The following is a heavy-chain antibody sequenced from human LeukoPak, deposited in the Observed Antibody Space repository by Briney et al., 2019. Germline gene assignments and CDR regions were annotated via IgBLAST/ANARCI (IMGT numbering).Heavy chain of an antibody. J-gene: IGHJ6*04. V-gene: IGHV3-30*18. D-gene: IGHD3-10*01. CDR1: GFTFSSYG. CDR2: ISYDGSNK. CDR3: AKVIVAWDGSGSMLYYGMDV. Sequence: PGRSLRLSCAASGFTFSSYGMHWVRQAPGKGLGWVAVISYDGSNKYYADSVKGRFTISRDNSKNTLYLQMNSLRAEDTAVYYCAKVIVAWDGSGSMLYYGMDVWGKGTTVTVSS.